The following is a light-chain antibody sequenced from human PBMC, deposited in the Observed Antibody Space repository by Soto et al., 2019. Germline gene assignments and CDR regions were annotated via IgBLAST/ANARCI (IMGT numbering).Light chain of an antibody. CDR2: EGS. J-gene: IGLJ1*01. CDR3: CLYAGSRTYV. V-gene: IGLV2-23*01. Sequence: QSALTKPASVSGYPGQSITISCTGTSCDVGSYNLVSWYQQHTGKAPKLLVSEGSKRPSGVSNRFSGSKSGNTASLTIYGFQAEDEAVYYCCLYAGSRTYVFGTGTKVTVL. CDR1: SCDVGSYNL.